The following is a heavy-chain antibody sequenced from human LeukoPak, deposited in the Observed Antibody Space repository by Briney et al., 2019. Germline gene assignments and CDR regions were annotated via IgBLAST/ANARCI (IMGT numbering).Heavy chain of an antibody. CDR1: GGSFSGYY. CDR2: INHSGST. Sequence: SETLSLTCAVYGGSFSGYYWSWIRQPPGKGLEWIGEINHSGSTNYNPSLKSRVTISVDTSKNQFSLKLSSVTAADMAVYYCARDLRSEGAFDIWGQGTMVTVSS. V-gene: IGHV4-34*01. J-gene: IGHJ3*02. CDR3: ARDLRSEGAFDI. D-gene: IGHD3-3*01.